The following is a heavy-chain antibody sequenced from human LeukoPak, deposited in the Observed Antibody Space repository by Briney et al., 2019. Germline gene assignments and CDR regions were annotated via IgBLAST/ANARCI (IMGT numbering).Heavy chain of an antibody. CDR3: AKDEKAWGYFDY. D-gene: IGHD3-16*01. CDR2: ISGSGGST. V-gene: IGHV3-23*01. Sequence: PGGSLRLSCAGSGFTFSSNPLSWVRQAPGKGLEWVSAISGSGGSTYYADSVKGRFTLSRDNSKNTLYLQMNSLRAEDTAVYYCAKDEKAWGYFDYWGQGTLVTVSS. CDR1: GFTFSSNP. J-gene: IGHJ4*02.